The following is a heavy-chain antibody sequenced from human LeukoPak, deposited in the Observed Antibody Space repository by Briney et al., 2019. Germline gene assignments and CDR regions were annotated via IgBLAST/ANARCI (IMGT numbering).Heavy chain of an antibody. J-gene: IGHJ4*02. CDR3: ARSPDILTGENFDY. D-gene: IGHD3-9*01. V-gene: IGHV1-46*01. Sequence: ASVKVSCKASGYTFTNYYMHWVRQAPGQGLEWMGIINPSGGGTSYAQKFQDRVTMTRDMSTSTVYMELSSLRSDDTAVYYCARSPDILTGENFDYWGQGTLVTVSS. CDR2: INPSGGGT. CDR1: GYTFTNYY.